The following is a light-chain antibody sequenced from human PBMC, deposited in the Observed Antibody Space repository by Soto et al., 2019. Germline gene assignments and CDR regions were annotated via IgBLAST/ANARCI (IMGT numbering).Light chain of an antibody. V-gene: IGLV3-9*01. J-gene: IGLJ2*01. CDR1: NIGNKH. CDR2: RDG. CDR3: QVWDSTYVV. Sequence: SSELTQPVSVSVALGQTARITCEGNNIGNKHAHWYQQKPGQAPVLVIYRDGNRPSGIPERFSGSNPGNTATLTISTVQAGDEADYYCQVWDSTYVVFGGGTKLTVL.